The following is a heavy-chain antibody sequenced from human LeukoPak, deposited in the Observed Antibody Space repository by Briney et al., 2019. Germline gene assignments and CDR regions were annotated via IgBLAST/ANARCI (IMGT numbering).Heavy chain of an antibody. CDR1: GFTFDDYA. J-gene: IGHJ3*02. Sequence: GGSLRLSCAASGFTFDDYAMHWVRQAPGKGLEWVSGISWNSGSIGYADSVKGRFTISRDNAKNSLYLQMNSLRAEDMALYYCAKALRYSGWTDDAFDIWGQGTMVTVSS. CDR3: AKALRYSGWTDDAFDI. D-gene: IGHD6-19*01. CDR2: ISWNSGSI. V-gene: IGHV3-9*03.